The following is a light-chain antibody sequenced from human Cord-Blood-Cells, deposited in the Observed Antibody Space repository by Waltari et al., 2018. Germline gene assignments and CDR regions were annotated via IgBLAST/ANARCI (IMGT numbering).Light chain of an antibody. CDR2: AAS. CDR1: QGISSY. CDR3: QQYYSYPLT. V-gene: IGKV1-8*01. J-gene: IGKJ4*01. Sequence: AIRMTQSPSSLSASTGDRVTITCRASQGISSYLAWYQQKPGKAPKLLIYAASTLQSGVPSRFSGIGSGTDFTLTISCLQSADFATYYCQQYYSYPLTFGGGTKVEIK.